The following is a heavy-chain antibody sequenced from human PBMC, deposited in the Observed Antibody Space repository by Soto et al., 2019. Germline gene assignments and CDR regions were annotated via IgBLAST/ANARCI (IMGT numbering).Heavy chain of an antibody. CDR1: GGSIKSDYY. J-gene: IGHJ6*02. Sequence: SETLSLTCTVSGGSIKSDYYWAWVRQFPGGGLQWMGYKYYSGATDSDPSLERRVSFSVDMSKNQFSLNLTSVTVADTAVYYCARGRPNYFYYGLDVWGQGIPVTVS. CDR3: ARGRPNYFYYGLDV. CDR2: KYYSGAT. V-gene: IGHV4-30-4*01.